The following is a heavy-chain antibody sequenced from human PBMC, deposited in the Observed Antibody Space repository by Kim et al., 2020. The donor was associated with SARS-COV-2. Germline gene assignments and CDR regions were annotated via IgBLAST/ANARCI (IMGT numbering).Heavy chain of an antibody. CDR2: INYNGRTI. Sequence: GGSLRLSCAASGFRFSDYQMNWIRQAPGKGLEWVSYINYNGRTIYYADSVKGRFTNSRDNAKNSLYLQMNSLRAEDTAVYYCAGSTDYYYEIIDYWGQGTLVTVSS. D-gene: IGHD3-22*01. V-gene: IGHV3-11*01. J-gene: IGHJ4*02. CDR1: GFRFSDYQ. CDR3: AGSTDYYYEIIDY.